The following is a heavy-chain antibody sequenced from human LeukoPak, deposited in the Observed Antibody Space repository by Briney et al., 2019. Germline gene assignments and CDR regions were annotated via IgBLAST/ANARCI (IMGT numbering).Heavy chain of an antibody. CDR1: GFTFSSYG. V-gene: IGHV3-30*18. Sequence: GGSLRLSCAASGFTFSSYGMHWVRQAPGKGLEWVAVISYDGSNKYYADSVKGRFTISRDNSKNTLYLQMNSLRAEDTAVYYCAKARPMIVVGPYDYWGQGTLVTVS. D-gene: IGHD3-22*01. J-gene: IGHJ4*02. CDR3: AKARPMIVVGPYDY. CDR2: ISYDGSNK.